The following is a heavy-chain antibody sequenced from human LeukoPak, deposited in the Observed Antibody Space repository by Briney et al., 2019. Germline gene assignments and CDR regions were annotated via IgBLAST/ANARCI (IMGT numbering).Heavy chain of an antibody. V-gene: IGHV4-30-2*01. J-gene: IGHJ3*02. CDR3: ARELSWSGYKGAFDI. D-gene: IGHD3-3*01. Sequence: NTSETLSLTCAVSGGSISSGGYSWSWIRQPPGKGLEWIGYIYHSGSTYYNPSLKSRVTISIDRSKNQFSLKLSSVTAADTAVYYCARELSWSGYKGAFDIWGQGTMVTVSS. CDR2: IYHSGST. CDR1: GGSISSGGYS.